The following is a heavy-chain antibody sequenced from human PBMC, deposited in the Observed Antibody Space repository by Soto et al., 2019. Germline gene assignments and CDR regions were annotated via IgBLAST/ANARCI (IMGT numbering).Heavy chain of an antibody. CDR1: GFTFSSYA. CDR3: VKDGVRRPQDIVLMVYAITDVGSFDY. CDR2: ISSNGGST. V-gene: IGHV3-64D*08. D-gene: IGHD2-8*01. Sequence: GGSLRLSCSASGFTFSSYAMHWVRQAPGKGLEYVSAISSNGGSTYYADSVKGRFTISRDNSKNTLYLQMSSLRAEDTAVYYCVKDGVRRPQDIVLMVYAITDVGSFDYWGQGTLVTVSS. J-gene: IGHJ4*02.